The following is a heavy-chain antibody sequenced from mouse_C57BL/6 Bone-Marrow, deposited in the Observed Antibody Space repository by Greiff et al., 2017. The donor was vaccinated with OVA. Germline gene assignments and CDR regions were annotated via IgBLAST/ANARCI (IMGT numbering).Heavy chain of an antibody. CDR1: EYEFPSHD. J-gene: IGHJ3*01. Sequence: EVKLMESGGGLVQPGESLKLSCESNEYEFPSHDMSWVRKTPEKRLELVAAINSDGGSTSYTDTMERRFIISIDNTKKTLYLQMSSLRSEDTALYYCARQRNEEPFAYWGQGTLVTVSA. CDR2: INSDGGST. CDR3: ARQRNEEPFAY. V-gene: IGHV5-2*01.